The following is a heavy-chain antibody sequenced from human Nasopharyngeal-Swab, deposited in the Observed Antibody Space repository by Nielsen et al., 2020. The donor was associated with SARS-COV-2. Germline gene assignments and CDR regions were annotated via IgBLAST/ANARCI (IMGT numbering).Heavy chain of an antibody. Sequence: WVRQAPGQGLEWMGGFDPEDGETIYAQKFQGRVTMTEDTSTDTAYMELSSLRSEGTAVYYCTTAIAAAGPSPGYYYYGMDVWGQGTTVTVSS. J-gene: IGHJ6*02. CDR3: TTAIAAAGPSPGYYYYGMDV. D-gene: IGHD6-13*01. CDR2: FDPEDGET. V-gene: IGHV1-24*01.